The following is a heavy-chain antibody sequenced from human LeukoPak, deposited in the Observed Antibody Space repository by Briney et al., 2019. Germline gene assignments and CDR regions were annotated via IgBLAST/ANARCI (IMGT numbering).Heavy chain of an antibody. CDR2: ISSSGSNI. Sequence: GGSLRLSCAASGFTFSDYYMSWIRQAPGKGLEWVSYISSSGSNIYYADSVKGRFTISRDNAKNSLYLQMNSLRAEDTAVYYCARVSYDFWSGYYIHYYYYMDVWGKGTTVTVSS. J-gene: IGHJ6*03. V-gene: IGHV3-11*01. D-gene: IGHD3-3*01. CDR1: GFTFSDYY. CDR3: ARVSYDFWSGYYIHYYYYMDV.